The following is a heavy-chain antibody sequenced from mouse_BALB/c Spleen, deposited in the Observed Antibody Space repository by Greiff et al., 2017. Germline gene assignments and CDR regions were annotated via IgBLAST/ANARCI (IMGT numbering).Heavy chain of an antibody. V-gene: IGHV1-12*01. CDR2: IYPGNGDT. J-gene: IGHJ2*01. Sequence: QVQLQQPGAELVKPGASVKMSCKASGYTFTSYNMHWVKQTPGQGLDWIGAIYPGNGDTSYNQKFKGKATLTADKSSSTAYMQLSSLTSEDSAVYYCARSYDGYYVDYWGQGTTLTVSS. CDR1: GYTFTSYN. D-gene: IGHD2-3*01. CDR3: ARSYDGYYVDY.